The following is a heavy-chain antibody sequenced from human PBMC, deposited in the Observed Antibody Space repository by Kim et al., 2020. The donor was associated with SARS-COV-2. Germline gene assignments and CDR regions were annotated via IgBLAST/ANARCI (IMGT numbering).Heavy chain of an antibody. CDR3: AREGLGWELPGGY. V-gene: IGHV3-30*01. Sequence: YADAVKGRFTISRDTSKNTLYLQMNSLRAEDTAVYYCAREGLGWELPGGYWGQGTLVTVSS. J-gene: IGHJ4*02. D-gene: IGHD1-26*01.